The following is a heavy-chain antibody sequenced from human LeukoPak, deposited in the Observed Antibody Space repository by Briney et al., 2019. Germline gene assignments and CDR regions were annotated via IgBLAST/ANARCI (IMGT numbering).Heavy chain of an antibody. D-gene: IGHD3-22*01. CDR3: ARGEPHYYYDSSGYYYP. J-gene: IGHJ5*02. Sequence: SETLSLTCSVSGDDVSSFYWNWIRQSPGRGLEWIGNIHYSGSSIYNPSLRSRTTMSIDTSKRQFFLKLTSVTAADTAVYYCARGEPHYYYDSSGYYYPWGQGTLVTVSS. V-gene: IGHV4-59*08. CDR1: GDDVSSFY. CDR2: IHYSGSS.